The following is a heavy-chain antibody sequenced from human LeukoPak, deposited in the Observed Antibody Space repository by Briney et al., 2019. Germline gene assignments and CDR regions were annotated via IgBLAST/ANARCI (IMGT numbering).Heavy chain of an antibody. CDR1: GFTFSSYG. Sequence: GGSLRLSCAASGFTFSSYGMHWLRQAPGKGLEWVAFIRFDASNKYYADSVKGRFTISRDNSKNTLYLQMNSLRAEDTAVYYCAKGRRITIFGADYWGQGTLVTVSS. D-gene: IGHD3-3*01. V-gene: IGHV3-30*02. CDR3: AKGRRITIFGADY. J-gene: IGHJ4*02. CDR2: IRFDASNK.